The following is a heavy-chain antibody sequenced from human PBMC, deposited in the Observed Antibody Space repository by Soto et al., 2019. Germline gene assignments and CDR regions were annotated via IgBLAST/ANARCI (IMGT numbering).Heavy chain of an antibody. CDR2: IYYSGST. Sequence: SETLSLTCTVSGGSISSYYWSWIRQPPGKGLEWIGYIYYSGSTNYNPSLKSRVTISADTSKNQFSLNLNSMTAADTAVYYCARHNYGSGSTYFDYWGQGILVTVSS. CDR1: GGSISSYY. CDR3: ARHNYGSGSTYFDY. J-gene: IGHJ4*02. D-gene: IGHD3-10*01. V-gene: IGHV4-59*08.